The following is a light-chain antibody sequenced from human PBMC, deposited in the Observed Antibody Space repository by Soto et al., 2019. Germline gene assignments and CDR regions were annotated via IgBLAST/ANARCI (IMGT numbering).Light chain of an antibody. CDR3: QHYVSSPYT. V-gene: IGKV3-20*01. CDR1: RSVTNNY. Sequence: EIVLTQSPGTLSLSPGERATLSCRASRSVTNNYLAWYQQKSGQAPRLLIYGASSRATAIPDRFSGSGSGTDFTLTISRLEPEDFAVYYCQHYVSSPYTFGGGTKVDIK. J-gene: IGKJ4*01. CDR2: GAS.